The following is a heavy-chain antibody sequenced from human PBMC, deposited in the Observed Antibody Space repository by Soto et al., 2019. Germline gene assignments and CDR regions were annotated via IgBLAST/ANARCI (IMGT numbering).Heavy chain of an antibody. V-gene: IGHV1-69*04. Sequence: ASVKGSCKAAGGTFSGDTISWGRQAHGQGLEWMGRIIPILGIANYAQKFQGRVTITADKSTSTAYMELSSLRSEDTAVYYCAREGEYYDILTGYYGYAFDIWGQGTMVTVSS. CDR3: AREGEYYDILTGYYGYAFDI. CDR1: GGTFSGDT. D-gene: IGHD3-9*01. J-gene: IGHJ3*02. CDR2: IIPILGIA.